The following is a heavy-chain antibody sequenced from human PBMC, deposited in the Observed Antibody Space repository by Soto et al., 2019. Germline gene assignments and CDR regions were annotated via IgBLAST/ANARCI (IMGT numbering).Heavy chain of an antibody. CDR3: ARGPTRYYYGSGSPPDV. CDR1: GFTVSSNY. CDR2: IYSGGST. Sequence: GALRLSCAASGFTVSSNYMSWVRQAPGKGLEWVSVIYSGGSTYYADSVKGRFTISRDNSKNTLYLQMNSLRAEDTAVFYCARGPTRYYYGSGSPPDVWGQGTTVTVSS. J-gene: IGHJ6*02. D-gene: IGHD3-10*01. V-gene: IGHV3-53*01.